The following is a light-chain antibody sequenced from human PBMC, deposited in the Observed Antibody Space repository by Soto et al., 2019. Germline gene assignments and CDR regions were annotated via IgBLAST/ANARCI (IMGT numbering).Light chain of an antibody. Sequence: DIVLTQSPDSLAVSLGERATINCKSSQTVLYSSTNKNYVTWYQQKPGQPPKLLIYWASIRESGVPDRFSGSGSGTDFTLTISSLQAEDVAVYYCHQYYTPPYTFGQGTKLEIK. CDR1: QTVLYSSTNKNY. CDR3: HQYYTPPYT. V-gene: IGKV4-1*01. J-gene: IGKJ2*01. CDR2: WAS.